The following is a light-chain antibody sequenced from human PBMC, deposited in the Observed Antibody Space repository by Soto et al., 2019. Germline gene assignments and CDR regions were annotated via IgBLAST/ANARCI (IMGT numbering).Light chain of an antibody. J-gene: IGKJ1*01. V-gene: IGKV3-15*01. CDR1: QSVSSN. CDR3: QQYNIWPPWT. CDR2: GAS. Sequence: EMLMTQSPATLSVSPGERATLSCRASQSVSSNLAWYQQKPGQAPRLLIYGASTRATGIPARFSGSGSGTEFTLTISSLQSEDFAVYYCQQYNIWPPWTFGQGTKVEI.